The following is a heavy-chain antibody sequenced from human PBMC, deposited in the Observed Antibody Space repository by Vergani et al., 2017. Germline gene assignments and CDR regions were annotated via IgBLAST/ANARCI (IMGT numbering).Heavy chain of an antibody. J-gene: IGHJ2*01. Sequence: EVQLVESGGGLVKPGGSLRLSCAASGFTFSSYSMNWVRQAPGKGLEWVSSISSSSSYIYYAHSVKGRFTISRDNAKNSLYLQMNSLRAEDTAVYYCARSRYDILTGYSNWYFDLWGRGTLVTVSS. CDR2: ISSSSSYI. V-gene: IGHV3-21*01. CDR3: ARSRYDILTGYSNWYFDL. D-gene: IGHD3-9*01. CDR1: GFTFSSYS.